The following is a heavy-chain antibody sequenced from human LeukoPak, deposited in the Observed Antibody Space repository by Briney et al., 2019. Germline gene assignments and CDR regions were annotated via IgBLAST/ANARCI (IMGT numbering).Heavy chain of an antibody. CDR1: GFSFSIYA. D-gene: IGHD6-19*01. CDR3: AIPSPYSSGWYGGSDH. CDR2: ISGSGAST. V-gene: IGHV3-23*01. Sequence: TGGSLRLSCAASGFSFSIYAVSWVRQAPGKGLEWVSAISGSGASTYYADSVKGRFAISRGNSKNTLYLQMNSLRDEDTAVYYCAIPSPYSSGWYGGSDHWGQGTLVTVSS. J-gene: IGHJ4*02.